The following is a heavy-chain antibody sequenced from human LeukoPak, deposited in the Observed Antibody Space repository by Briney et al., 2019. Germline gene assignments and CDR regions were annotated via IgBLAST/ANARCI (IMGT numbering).Heavy chain of an antibody. D-gene: IGHD6-6*01. Sequence: KPGGSLRLSCAASGFTFSSYSMNWVRQAPGKGLEWVSSISSSSSYIYYADSVKGRFTISRDNAKNSLYLQMNGLRAEDTAVYYCASNRLAARLVDYWGQGTLVTVSS. CDR3: ASNRLAARLVDY. V-gene: IGHV3-21*01. CDR2: ISSSSSYI. J-gene: IGHJ4*02. CDR1: GFTFSSYS.